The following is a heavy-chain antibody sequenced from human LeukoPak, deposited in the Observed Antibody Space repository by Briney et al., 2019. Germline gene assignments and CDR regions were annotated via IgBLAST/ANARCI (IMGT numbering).Heavy chain of an antibody. CDR3: TTDRRNYGEYYFDY. J-gene: IGHJ4*02. D-gene: IGHD3-10*01. V-gene: IGHV3-23*01. CDR2: ISGSGGST. CDR1: GFTFSSYA. Sequence: GGSLRLSCAASGFTFSSYAMSWVRQAPGKGLEWVSAISGSGGSTYYADSVKGRFTISRDNSKNTLYLQMNSLKTEDTAVYYCTTDRRNYGEYYFDYWGQGTLVTVSS.